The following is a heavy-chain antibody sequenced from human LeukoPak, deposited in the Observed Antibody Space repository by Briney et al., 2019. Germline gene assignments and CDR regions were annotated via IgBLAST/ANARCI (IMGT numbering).Heavy chain of an antibody. J-gene: IGHJ3*02. V-gene: IGHV3-21*01. Sequence: GGSLRLSCAASGFTFSSYSMNWVRQAPGKGLEWVSSISSSSSSYIYYADSVKGRFTISRDNAKNSLYLQMNSLRAEDTAVYYCARDRRDSGSRYKRAFDIWGQGTMVTVSS. CDR3: ARDRRDSGSRYKRAFDI. CDR1: GFTFSSYS. CDR2: ISSSSSSYI. D-gene: IGHD3-10*01.